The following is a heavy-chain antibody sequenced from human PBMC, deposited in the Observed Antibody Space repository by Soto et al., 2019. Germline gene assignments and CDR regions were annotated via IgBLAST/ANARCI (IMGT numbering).Heavy chain of an antibody. CDR1: GGSISSYY. CDR3: ARLRPDYGDYAHYYYYGMDV. D-gene: IGHD4-17*01. CDR2: IYYSGST. Sequence: PSETPSLTCTVSGGSISSYYWSWIRQPPGKGLEWIGYIYYSGSTNYNPSLKSRVTISVDTSKNQFSLKLSSVTAADTAVYYCARLRPDYGDYAHYYYYGMDVWGQGTTVTVSS. J-gene: IGHJ6*02. V-gene: IGHV4-59*01.